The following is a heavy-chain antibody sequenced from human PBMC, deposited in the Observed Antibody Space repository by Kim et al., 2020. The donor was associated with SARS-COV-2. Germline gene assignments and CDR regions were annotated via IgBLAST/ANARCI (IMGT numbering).Heavy chain of an antibody. J-gene: IGHJ4*02. CDR3: ARDQGLWFGEVLGDFDY. CDR1: GFTFSSYA. D-gene: IGHD3-10*01. V-gene: IGHV3-30*04. Sequence: GGSLRLSCAASGFTFSSYAMHWVRQAPGKGLEWVAVISYDGSNKYYADSVKGRFTISRDNSKNTLYLQMNSLRAEDTAVYYCARDQGLWFGEVLGDFDYWGQGTLVTVSS. CDR2: ISYDGSNK.